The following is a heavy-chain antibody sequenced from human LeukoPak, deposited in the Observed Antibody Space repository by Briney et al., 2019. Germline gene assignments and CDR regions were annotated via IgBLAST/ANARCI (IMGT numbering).Heavy chain of an antibody. D-gene: IGHD3-22*01. Sequence: GGSLRLSCAASGFTFSSYGMHWVRQAPGKGLEWVAVISYDGSNKYYADSVKGRFTISRDNSKNTPYLQMNSLRAEDTAVYYCAKARAIVDAFDIWGQGTMVTVSS. CDR2: ISYDGSNK. CDR1: GFTFSSYG. V-gene: IGHV3-30*18. J-gene: IGHJ3*02. CDR3: AKARAIVDAFDI.